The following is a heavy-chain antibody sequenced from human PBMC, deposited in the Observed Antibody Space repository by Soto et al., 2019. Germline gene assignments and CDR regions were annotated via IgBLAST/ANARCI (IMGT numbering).Heavy chain of an antibody. CDR1: GFTFTSSA. Sequence: QMQLVQSGPEVKKPGTSVKVSCKASGFTFTSSAVQWVRQARGQRLEWIGWIVVGSGNTNYAQKFQERVTITRDMSTSTAYMELSSLRSEDTAVYYCAAGYGSGWKTGYYFDYWGQGTLVTVSS. D-gene: IGHD6-19*01. CDR3: AAGYGSGWKTGYYFDY. V-gene: IGHV1-58*01. J-gene: IGHJ4*02. CDR2: IVVGSGNT.